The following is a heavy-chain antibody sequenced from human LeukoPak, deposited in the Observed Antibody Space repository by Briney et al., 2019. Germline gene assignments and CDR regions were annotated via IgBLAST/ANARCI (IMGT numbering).Heavy chain of an antibody. V-gene: IGHV3-30-3*01. Sequence: GGSLRLSCAASGFTFSNYAMHWVRQAPGKGLEWVALISYDGSNEYFADSVKGRFTISRDNSKNTLFLQMDSLRPEDTAVYYCARDPRNVGLAPWGQGTLVTVSS. CDR3: ARDPRNVGLAP. CDR1: GFTFSNYA. D-gene: IGHD2-15*01. J-gene: IGHJ5*02. CDR2: ISYDGSNE.